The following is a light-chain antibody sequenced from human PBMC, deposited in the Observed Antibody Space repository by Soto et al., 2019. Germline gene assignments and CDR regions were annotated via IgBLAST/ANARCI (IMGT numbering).Light chain of an antibody. V-gene: IGKV1-5*03. Sequence: DIQMTQSPSTLSASVGDRVTITCRSSQSISSHLGWYKQKPGKAPKRLIYKASSLESGVPSRLSGSGSGTEFTLTISSLQPDDFATYDGQQYNSFLYTVGQGTNVEIK. CDR1: QSISSH. CDR3: QQYNSFLYT. CDR2: KAS. J-gene: IGKJ2*01.